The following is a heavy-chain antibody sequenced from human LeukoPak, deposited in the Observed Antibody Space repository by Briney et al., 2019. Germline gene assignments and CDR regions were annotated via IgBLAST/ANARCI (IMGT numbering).Heavy chain of an antibody. V-gene: IGHV4-34*01. CDR2: INHSGST. CDR3: ARGRGSSSWYRGAFDI. Sequence: SATLSLTCAVYGGSLSGYYWGWIRPPPGKGLEWIGEINHSGSTNYNPSLKSRVTISVDTSKNQFSLKLSSVTAADTAVYYCARGRGSSSWYRGAFDIWGQGTMVTVSS. D-gene: IGHD6-13*01. CDR1: GGSLSGYY. J-gene: IGHJ3*02.